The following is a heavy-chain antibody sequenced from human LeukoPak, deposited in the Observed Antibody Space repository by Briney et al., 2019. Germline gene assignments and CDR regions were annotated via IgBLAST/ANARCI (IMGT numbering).Heavy chain of an antibody. D-gene: IGHD1-26*01. J-gene: IGHJ5*02. CDR3: ARDRREGRFDP. CDR2: IYYSGST. CDR1: GGSISSYY. Sequence: SETLSLTCTVSGGSISSYYWSWIRQPPGKGLEWIGYIYYSGSTNYNPSLKSRVTISVDTSKNQFSLKLSSVTAADTAVYYCARDRREGRFDPWGQGTLVTVSS. V-gene: IGHV4-59*01.